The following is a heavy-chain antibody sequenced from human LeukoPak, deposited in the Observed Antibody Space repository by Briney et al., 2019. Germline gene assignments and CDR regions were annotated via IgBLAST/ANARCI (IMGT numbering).Heavy chain of an antibody. CDR1: GYTFTSYY. Sequence: ASVKVSCKASGYTFTSYYMRWVRQAPGQGLEWMGIINPSGGSTSYAQKFQGRVTMTRDMSTSTVYMELSSLRSEDTAVYYCARSWGHYDSSGYQGWWFDPWGQGTLVTVSS. V-gene: IGHV1-46*01. D-gene: IGHD3-22*01. CDR2: INPSGGST. J-gene: IGHJ5*02. CDR3: ARSWGHYDSSGYQGWWFDP.